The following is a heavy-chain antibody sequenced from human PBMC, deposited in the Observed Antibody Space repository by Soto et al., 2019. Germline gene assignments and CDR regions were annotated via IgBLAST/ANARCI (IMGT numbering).Heavy chain of an antibody. Sequence: EGQLLESWGRLVQPGESLRLSCAASGFTFSIYALSWARQAPGKGLEWVSVIDASGGTTYTDSGKGRFTISRDNSKNTLYLHMNSVGVEVTALYYCVREWRLGGWGQGTTVTV. J-gene: IGHJ6*02. V-gene: IGHV3-23*01. CDR3: VREWRLGG. D-gene: IGHD6-25*01. CDR2: IDASGGTT. CDR1: GFTFSIYA.